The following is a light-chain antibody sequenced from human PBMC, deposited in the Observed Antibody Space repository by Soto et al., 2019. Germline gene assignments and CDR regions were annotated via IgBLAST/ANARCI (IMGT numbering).Light chain of an antibody. CDR2: DTD. Sequence: HAVVPQEPSVPVSPGGTVTLTCGSSTGAVTTGHYPHWFQQKAGQAPRTLIYDTDNKHSWTPARFSGSLLGGKAALTLSGAQPEDEAEYYCLLSYSDIAYVFGTGTKVTVL. CDR1: TGAVTTGHY. V-gene: IGLV7-46*01. CDR3: LLSYSDIAYV. J-gene: IGLJ1*01.